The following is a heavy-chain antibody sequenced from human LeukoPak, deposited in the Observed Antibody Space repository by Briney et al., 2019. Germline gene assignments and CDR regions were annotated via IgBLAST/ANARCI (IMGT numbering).Heavy chain of an antibody. CDR2: INPNSGAT. D-gene: IGHD6-6*01. J-gene: IGHJ4*02. CDR3: ARGPARRPWDAFDY. CDR1: GYTFTGYY. V-gene: IGHV1-2*02. Sequence: ASVKVSCKASGYTFTGYYMHWVRQASGQGLEWMGWINPNSGATNYAQKFQGRVTMTRDTSISTAYMELSRLRSDDTAVYYCARGPARRPWDAFDYWGQGTLVTVSS.